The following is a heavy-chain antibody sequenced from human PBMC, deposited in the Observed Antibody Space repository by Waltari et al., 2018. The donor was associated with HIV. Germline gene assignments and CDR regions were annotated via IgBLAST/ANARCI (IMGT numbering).Heavy chain of an antibody. J-gene: IGHJ4*02. D-gene: IGHD3-3*01. Sequence: QVQLQESGPGLVKPSETLSLTCSVSDYSITSGYYWGWIRQSPGRGLEWIGSISHSGTTVDRPSLKSRVTLFRDTSKNQFFLKLTSATAEDTAVYYCASTYYDLLEGWYFDFWGQGRLVTVSS. CDR2: ISHSGTT. CDR3: ASTYYDLLEGWYFDF. CDR1: DYSITSGYY. V-gene: IGHV4-38-2*02.